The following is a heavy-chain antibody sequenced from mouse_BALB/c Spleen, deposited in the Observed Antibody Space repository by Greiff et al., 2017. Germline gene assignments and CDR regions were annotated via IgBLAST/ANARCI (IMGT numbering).Heavy chain of an antibody. CDR2: IDPANGNT. V-gene: IGHV14-3*02. J-gene: IGHJ1*01. CDR3: ARDGGLPSYWYFDV. Sequence: EVQLVESGAELVKPGASVKLSCTASGFNIKDTYMHWVKQRPEQGLEWIGRIDPANGNTKYDPKFQGKATITADTSSNTAYLQLSSLTSEDTAVYYCARDGGLPSYWYFDVWGAGTTVTVSS. D-gene: IGHD2-2*01. CDR1: GFNIKDTY.